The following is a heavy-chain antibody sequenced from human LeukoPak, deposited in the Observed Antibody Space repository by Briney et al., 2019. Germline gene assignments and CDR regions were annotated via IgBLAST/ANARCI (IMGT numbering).Heavy chain of an antibody. J-gene: IGHJ6*03. CDR3: ARGRAARTYYFYYMDV. CDR2: MNPNSGNT. CDR1: GYTFTSYD. Sequence: ASVKVSCKASGYTFTSYDINWARRATGQGLEWMGWMNPNSGNTGYAQKFQGRVTMTRNTSISTAYMELSSLRSEDTAVYYCARGRAARTYYFYYMDVWGKGTTVTVSS. V-gene: IGHV1-8*01. D-gene: IGHD6-6*01.